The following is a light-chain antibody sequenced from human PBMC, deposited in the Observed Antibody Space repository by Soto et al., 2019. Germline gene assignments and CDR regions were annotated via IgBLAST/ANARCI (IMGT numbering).Light chain of an antibody. J-gene: IGLJ1*01. Sequence: QSVLTQPPSVSGAPGQRVTISCTGSSSNIGAGYDVHWYQQLPGTAPKLLIYGNSNRPSGVPDRFSGSKSGTSACLAITGLQAEDEADYYCQSYDSSLSALYVFGPGTKLTVL. CDR1: SSNIGAGYD. CDR3: QSYDSSLSALYV. V-gene: IGLV1-40*01. CDR2: GNS.